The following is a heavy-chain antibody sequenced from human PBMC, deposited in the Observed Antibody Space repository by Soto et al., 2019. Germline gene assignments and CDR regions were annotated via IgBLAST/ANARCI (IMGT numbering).Heavy chain of an antibody. J-gene: IGHJ5*02. CDR2: ISGSGGST. D-gene: IGHD2-15*01. Sequence: EVQLLESGGGLVQPGGSLRLSCAASGFTFSSYAMSWVRQAPGKGLEWVSAISGSGGSTYYADSVKGRFTISRDNSKNTLYLQMDSLRAEDTAVYYCAKVATGPQCHFGGGSCYWFDPWGQGTLVTVSS. CDR1: GFTFSSYA. V-gene: IGHV3-23*01. CDR3: AKVATGPQCHFGGGSCYWFDP.